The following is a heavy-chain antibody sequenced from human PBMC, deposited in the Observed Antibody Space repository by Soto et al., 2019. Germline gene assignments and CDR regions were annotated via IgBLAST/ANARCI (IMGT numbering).Heavy chain of an antibody. J-gene: IGHJ3*02. D-gene: IGHD1-1*01. V-gene: IGHV3-30*03. Sequence: QVQLVESGGGVVQPGRSLRLSCAASGFTFSSYGMHWVRQAPGKGLEWVAVISYDGSNKYSADSGKGRLTISRDNSKNTRHQQMNSLRAEDKAVYYCARSTDAFDIWGQGTMVTVSS. CDR3: ARSTDAFDI. CDR1: GFTFSSYG. CDR2: ISYDGSNK.